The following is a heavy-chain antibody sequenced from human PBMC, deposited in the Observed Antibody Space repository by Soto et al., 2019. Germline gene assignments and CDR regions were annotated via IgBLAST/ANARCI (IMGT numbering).Heavy chain of an antibody. CDR2: IDSSGSAI. CDR3: ARGDASGY. CDR1: GFTFSSYE. Sequence: EVQLVESGGGFVQPGGSLRLSCVASGFTFSSYEMNWVRQAPGKGLQWVSYIDSSGSAIYYADSVKGRFTISRDNAKNSLSLQMNSLRADDTALYYCARGDASGYWGQGTLVTVSS. V-gene: IGHV3-48*03. J-gene: IGHJ4*02. D-gene: IGHD2-2*01.